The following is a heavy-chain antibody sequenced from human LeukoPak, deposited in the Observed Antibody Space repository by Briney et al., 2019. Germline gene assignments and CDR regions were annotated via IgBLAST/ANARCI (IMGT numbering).Heavy chain of an antibody. Sequence: KPSETLSLTCTVSGGSISGNYYWSWIRQPAGKGLEWIGRIYARGNTNYNPSLKSRVTISVDTSKNQFSLKLSSVTAADTAVYFCARDSHAYFDAFDIWGQGTMVTVSS. V-gene: IGHV4-61*02. D-gene: IGHD2/OR15-2a*01. CDR3: ARDSHAYFDAFDI. CDR2: IYARGNT. J-gene: IGHJ3*02. CDR1: GGSISGNYY.